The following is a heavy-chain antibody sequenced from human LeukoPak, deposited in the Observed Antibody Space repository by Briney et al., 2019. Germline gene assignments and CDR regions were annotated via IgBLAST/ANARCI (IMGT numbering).Heavy chain of an antibody. Sequence: GGSLRLSCAASGFTFSSYGMHWVRQAPGKGLEWVAVILYDGTNKNYADSVKGRFTISRDNSKNTLYLQMNSLRAEDTAVYYCAKDRGYCSSASCYKPAHYWGQGTLLTVSS. D-gene: IGHD2-2*02. CDR3: AKDRGYCSSASCYKPAHY. CDR1: GFTFSSYG. V-gene: IGHV3-30*18. CDR2: ILYDGTNK. J-gene: IGHJ4*02.